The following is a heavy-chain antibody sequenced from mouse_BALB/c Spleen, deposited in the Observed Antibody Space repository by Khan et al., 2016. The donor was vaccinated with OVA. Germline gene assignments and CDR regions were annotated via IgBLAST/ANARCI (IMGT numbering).Heavy chain of an antibody. CDR1: GFSFSSYA. Sequence: EVELVESGGGLVKPGGSLKLSCAAAGFSFSSYAMSWVRQTPEKRLEWVATISSGGTYTYYPDSVKGRFTISRDNAKNTQYLQMSSLRSEDTAMXYCARPSTYRYDFDYWGQGTTLTVSS. CDR3: ARPSTYRYDFDY. V-gene: IGHV5-9-3*01. CDR2: ISSGGTYT. J-gene: IGHJ2*01. D-gene: IGHD2-14*01.